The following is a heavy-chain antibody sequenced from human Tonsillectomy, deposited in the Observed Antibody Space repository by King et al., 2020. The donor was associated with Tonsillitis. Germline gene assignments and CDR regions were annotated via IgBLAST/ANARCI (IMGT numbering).Heavy chain of an antibody. D-gene: IGHD3-10*01. CDR1: GFTFSSYG. CDR3: AKDSSYYGSGLDY. J-gene: IGHJ4*02. CDR2: IPYDGRNK. Sequence: VQLVESGGGVVQPGGSLRLSCTASGFTFSSYGMHWVRQAPGKGLEWVAFIPYDGRNKYYADSVKGRFTISRDNSKNTLYGQINSLRAEDTAVYYCAKDSSYYGSGLDYWGQGTLVTVSS. V-gene: IGHV3-30*02.